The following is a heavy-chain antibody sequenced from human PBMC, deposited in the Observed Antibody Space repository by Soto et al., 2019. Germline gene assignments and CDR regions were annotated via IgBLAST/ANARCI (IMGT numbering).Heavy chain of an antibody. Sequence: QVQLVQSGAEVRKPGASVKVSCKASGYTFSDYTIQWVRQAPGQSLEWLGWINADNRNTRYSQRFQDRVTITSDTSATTAYMELYSLRSEDTAVYYCARGGYPSRYYYYMDVSGEGTTVTVSS. J-gene: IGHJ6*03. V-gene: IGHV1-3*01. D-gene: IGHD3-22*01. CDR2: INADNRNT. CDR3: ARGGYPSRYYYYMDV. CDR1: GYTFSDYT.